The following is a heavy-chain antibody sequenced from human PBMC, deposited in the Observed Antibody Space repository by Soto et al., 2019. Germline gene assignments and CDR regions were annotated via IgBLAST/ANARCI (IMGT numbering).Heavy chain of an antibody. V-gene: IGHV3-64*01. CDR3: VRRVSGNYDY. J-gene: IGHJ4*02. Sequence: EVQLAESGGGMVQPGGSLRLSCVASGFTFSSYDVHWVRQAPGKGLEYVSSISSNGGTTYYGNSVKGRFTISRDNSKNTLYLQMGSLRAEDMAVYYCVRRVSGNYDYWGQGPLVTVSS. CDR2: ISSNGGTT. CDR1: GFTFSSYD. D-gene: IGHD1-7*01.